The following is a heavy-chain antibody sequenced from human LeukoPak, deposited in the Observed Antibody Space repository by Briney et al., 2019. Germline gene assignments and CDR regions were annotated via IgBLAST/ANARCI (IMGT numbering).Heavy chain of an antibody. CDR1: GGSVSGYY. V-gene: IGHV4-59*02. Sequence: SETLSLTCTVSGGSVSGYYWSWIRQPPGKGLEWIGYIYYSGSTNYNPSLKSRVTISVDTSENQFSLKLTSVTAADPAVYYCARDREYSSSELVWFDPWGHGILVTVSS. CDR3: ARDREYSSSELVWFDP. CDR2: IYYSGST. J-gene: IGHJ5*02. D-gene: IGHD6-6*01.